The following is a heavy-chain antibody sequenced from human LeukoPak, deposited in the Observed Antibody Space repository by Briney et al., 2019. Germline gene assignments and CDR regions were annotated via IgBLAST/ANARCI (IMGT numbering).Heavy chain of an antibody. CDR1: GGSLSSSSYD. V-gene: IGHV4-39*01. CDR2: IYYRGST. J-gene: IGHJ4*02. CDR3: ARLPGFCSGGSCYDY. Sequence: PSETLSLTCTVSGGSLSSSSYDWGWLRQPPGKGREWFGIIYYRGSTYYNPSLKSRVTISVDTSKNQISLKLRSVTAADTAVYYCARLPGFCSGGSCYDYWGQGTLVTVSS. D-gene: IGHD2-15*01.